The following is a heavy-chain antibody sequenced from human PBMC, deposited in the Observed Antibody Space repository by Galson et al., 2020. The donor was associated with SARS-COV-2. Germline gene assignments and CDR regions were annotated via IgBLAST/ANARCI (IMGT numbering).Heavy chain of an antibody. J-gene: IGHJ4*02. D-gene: IGHD3-22*01. CDR3: ARSRISMIQEVEY. V-gene: IGHV4-31*03. Sequence: SETLSLTCTVSGGSISSGGYYWSWIRQHPGKGLEWIGYISYSGNSYYNPSLKSRVTVSVDTSRNQFSLKLGSVTAADTAVYYWARSRISMIQEVEYLGQGTLVTVSP. CDR1: GGSISSGGYY. CDR2: ISYSGNS.